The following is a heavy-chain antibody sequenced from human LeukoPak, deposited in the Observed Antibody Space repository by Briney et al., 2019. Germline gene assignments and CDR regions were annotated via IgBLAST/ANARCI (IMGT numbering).Heavy chain of an antibody. D-gene: IGHD4-23*01. CDR3: ARHWVVTPNY. V-gene: IGHV4-39*01. Sequence: SETLSLTCIVSGCSISNSSYYWGWIRQPPGKGLEWIGCIYCSGSAYYNPSLKIRVTISVDTSKIQFSLKRTSVTAADSAVYYCARHWVVTPNYWGQGTLVTVSS. J-gene: IGHJ4*02. CDR1: GCSISNSSYY. CDR2: IYCSGSA.